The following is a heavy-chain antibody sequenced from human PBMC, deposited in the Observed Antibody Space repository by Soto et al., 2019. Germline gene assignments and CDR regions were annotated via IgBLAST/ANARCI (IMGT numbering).Heavy chain of an antibody. CDR2: ISGSGGST. D-gene: IGHD4-17*01. V-gene: IGHV3-23*01. Sequence: GGSLRLSCAASGFTFSSYAMSWVRQAPGKGLEWVSAISGSGGSTYYADSVKGRFTISRDNAKNTLFLQMNSLRAEDTALYYCARGLYGAYGQDFWGQGILVTVSS. CDR3: ARGLYGAYGQDF. J-gene: IGHJ4*02. CDR1: GFTFSSYA.